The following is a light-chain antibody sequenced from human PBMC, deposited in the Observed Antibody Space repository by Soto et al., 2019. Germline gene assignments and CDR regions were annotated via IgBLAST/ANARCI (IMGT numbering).Light chain of an antibody. V-gene: IGKV3-20*01. J-gene: IGKJ4*01. CDR1: QSVRSDY. CDR3: QQYGNSPLT. Sequence: EIVLTQSPDTLSLSPGQRATLSCRASQSVRSDYFAWYQQKPGQAPRVIIFGVSTRATGFPDRFSGSWSGTDFTLTISRLEPEDFALYYCQQYGNSPLTFGGGTKVDIK. CDR2: GVS.